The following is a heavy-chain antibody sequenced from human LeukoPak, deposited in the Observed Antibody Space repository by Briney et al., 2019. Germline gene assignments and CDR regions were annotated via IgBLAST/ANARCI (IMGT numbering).Heavy chain of an antibody. J-gene: IGHJ4*02. CDR1: GGSISSYF. CDR2: IYYSGST. D-gene: IGHD3-10*01. CDR3: ARTYGSGSLIFDY. Sequence: SETLSLTCTVSGGSISSYFCSWIRQPPGKGLEWIGYIYYSGSTNYNPSLKSRVTISVDTSKSQFSLKLSSVTAADTAVYYCARTYGSGSLIFDYWGQGTLVTVSS. V-gene: IGHV4-59*01.